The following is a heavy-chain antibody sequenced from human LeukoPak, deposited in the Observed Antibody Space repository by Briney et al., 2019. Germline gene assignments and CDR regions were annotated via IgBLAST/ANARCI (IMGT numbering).Heavy chain of an antibody. J-gene: IGHJ4*02. V-gene: IGHV3-9*01. CDR1: GFTFDDYA. CDR3: AKASGARGVVYFDY. Sequence: GGSLRLSCAASGFTFDDYAMHWVRQTPGKGLEWVSGISWNGGSIAYADSVKGRFTISRDNAKNSLYLQMNSLRAEDTALYYCAKASGARGVVYFDYWGQGTLVTVSS. D-gene: IGHD3-10*01. CDR2: ISWNGGSI.